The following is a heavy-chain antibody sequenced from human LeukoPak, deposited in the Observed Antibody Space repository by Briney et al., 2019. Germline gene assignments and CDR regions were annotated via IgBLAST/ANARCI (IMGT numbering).Heavy chain of an antibody. CDR3: ARFLGYCSGGTCYGYDY. CDR2: IHHSGST. J-gene: IGHJ4*02. Sequence: SETLSLTCAVYGGSFSGYYWGWIRQPPGKGLEWIGEIHHSGSTNYNPSLKSRVTISLDTSTNQFSLKLSSVTAADTAVYYCARFLGYCSGGTCYGYDYWGQGTLVTVSS. D-gene: IGHD2-15*01. V-gene: IGHV4-34*01. CDR1: GGSFSGYY.